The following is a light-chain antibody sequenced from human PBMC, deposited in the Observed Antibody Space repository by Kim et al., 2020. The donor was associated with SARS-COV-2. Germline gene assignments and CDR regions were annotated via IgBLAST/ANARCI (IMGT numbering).Light chain of an antibody. Sequence: SVGDRVIVTCRASQSISNYLNWYQQKPGKAPKLLIYAASSLQSGVPSRFSGSGSGRDFTLTISSLQPEDFATYYCQQTYSTPPFTFGPGTKVDIK. J-gene: IGKJ3*01. CDR2: AAS. CDR3: QQTYSTPPFT. V-gene: IGKV1-39*01. CDR1: QSISNY.